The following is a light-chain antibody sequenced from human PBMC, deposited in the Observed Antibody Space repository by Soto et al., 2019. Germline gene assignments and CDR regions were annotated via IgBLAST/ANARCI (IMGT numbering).Light chain of an antibody. CDR1: SSNLGSNT. V-gene: IGLV1-44*01. CDR2: TNN. J-gene: IGLJ2*01. Sequence: QSVLTQPPSASGTPGQRVTISCSGSSSNLGSNTVNWYQQIPGAAPKLLIYTNNQRPSGVPDRFSGSKSGTSASLAISGLQSDDEADFYCSAWDDSLNAVVFGGGTKRTVL. CDR3: SAWDDSLNAVV.